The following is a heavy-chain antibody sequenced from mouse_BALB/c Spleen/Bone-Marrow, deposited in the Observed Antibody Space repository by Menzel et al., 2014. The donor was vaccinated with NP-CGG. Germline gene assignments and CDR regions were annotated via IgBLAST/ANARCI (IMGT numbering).Heavy chain of an antibody. J-gene: IGHJ4*01. CDR3: TRGIYYGNFYAMDY. Sequence: EVQLVESGGGLVQPGGSMKLSCVASGFTFSNYWMNWVRRSPEEGLEWVAEIRLKSNNYATHYAESVKGRFTISRDDSKSSVYLQMNNLRAEDTGIYYCTRGIYYGNFYAMDYWGQGTSVTVSS. V-gene: IGHV6-6*02. CDR2: IRLKSNNYAT. CDR1: GFTFSNYW. D-gene: IGHD2-1*01.